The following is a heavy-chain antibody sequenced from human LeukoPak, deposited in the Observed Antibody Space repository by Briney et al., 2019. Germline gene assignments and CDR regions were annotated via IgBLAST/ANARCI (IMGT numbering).Heavy chain of an antibody. CDR3: ARHPQSRYCSGGSCYNFLDAFDI. CDR2: IYYSGST. Sequence: PSETLSLTCTVSGGSISSSSYYWGWIRQPPGKGLEWIGSIYYSGSTYYNPSLKSRFTISVDTSKNQFSLKLSSVTAADTAVYYCARHPQSRYCSGGSCYNFLDAFDIWGQGTMVTVSS. CDR1: GGSISSSSYY. D-gene: IGHD2-15*01. V-gene: IGHV4-39*01. J-gene: IGHJ3*02.